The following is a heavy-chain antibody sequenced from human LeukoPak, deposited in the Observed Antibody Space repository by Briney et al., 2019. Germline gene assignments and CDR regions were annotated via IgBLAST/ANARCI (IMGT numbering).Heavy chain of an antibody. Sequence: PGGSLRLSCAASGFTFSSYSMNWVRQAPGKGLEWVSYISSSSSTIYYADSVKGRFTISRHNAKNSLYLQMNSLRAEDTAVYYCARAMLYDYYYYYMDVWDKGTTVTVSS. CDR2: ISSSSSTI. D-gene: IGHD2-8*01. CDR3: ARAMLYDYYYYYMDV. J-gene: IGHJ6*03. V-gene: IGHV3-48*01. CDR1: GFTFSSYS.